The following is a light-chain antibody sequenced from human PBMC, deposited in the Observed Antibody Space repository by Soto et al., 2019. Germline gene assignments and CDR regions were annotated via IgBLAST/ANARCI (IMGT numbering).Light chain of an antibody. CDR2: GAS. CDR1: QSVSSN. J-gene: IGKJ4*01. V-gene: IGKV3-20*01. Sequence: DIVLTQSPGTLSLSPGERAALSCRASQSVSSNLAWYQQKPGQAPSLLIYGASTRATGIPARFSGSGSGTEFNLTISRLETEDFAVYYCQQFSSYPLTFGGGTKLDIK. CDR3: QQFSSYPLT.